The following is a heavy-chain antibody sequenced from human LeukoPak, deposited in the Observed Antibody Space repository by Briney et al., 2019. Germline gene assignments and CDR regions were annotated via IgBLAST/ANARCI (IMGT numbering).Heavy chain of an antibody. CDR3: ARDHGDDAFDI. Sequence: ASVKVSCKASGYTFTNYYIHWVRQAPGQGLEWMGWINSNGGGTNYAQKSQGRVTMTRDTSISTAYMELRSVRSDDTAVYYCARDHGDDAFDIWGPGTLVTVSS. D-gene: IGHD3-3*01. V-gene: IGHV1-2*02. CDR2: INSNGGGT. CDR1: GYTFTNYY. J-gene: IGHJ3*02.